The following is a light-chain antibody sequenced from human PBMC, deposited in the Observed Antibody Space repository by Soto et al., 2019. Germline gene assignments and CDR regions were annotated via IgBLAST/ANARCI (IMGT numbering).Light chain of an antibody. CDR1: SSDVGGYNY. J-gene: IGLJ2*01. CDR2: EVS. V-gene: IGLV2-8*01. CDR3: SSYAGSNNLGV. Sequence: QSVLTQPPSASGSPGQSVTISCTGTSSDVGGYNYVSWYQQHPGKAPKLMIYEVSKRPSWVPDRFSGSKSGNTASLTVCGLQAEDEADYYCSSYAGSNNLGVFGGGTKVTVL.